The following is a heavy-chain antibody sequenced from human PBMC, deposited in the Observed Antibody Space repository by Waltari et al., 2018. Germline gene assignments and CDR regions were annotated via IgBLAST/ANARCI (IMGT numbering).Heavy chain of an antibody. V-gene: IGHV3-30-3*01. CDR1: GSNFNNLA. Sequence: QVQLVESGGGVVQPGRSLRLSCAASGSNFNNLAINWVRQAPGKGLEWVALISFDGAKIYYTDSVRGRFTISRDNSKNTLYLQMESLKPEDTGVYYCARGGNVVVILAATLDYWGQGALVTVSS. J-gene: IGHJ4*02. CDR3: ARGGNVVVILAATLDY. CDR2: ISFDGAKI. D-gene: IGHD2-15*01.